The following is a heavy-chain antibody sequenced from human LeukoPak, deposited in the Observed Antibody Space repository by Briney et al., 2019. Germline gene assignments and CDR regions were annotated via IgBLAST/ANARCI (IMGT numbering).Heavy chain of an antibody. D-gene: IGHD2-15*01. CDR1: GFTFSDYY. CDR2: ISSSGSTI. J-gene: IGHJ1*01. CDR3: AGYCSGGSCFAEYFQH. Sequence: GGSLRPSCAASGFTFSDYYMSWIRQAPGKGLEWVSYISSSGSTIYYADSVKGRFTISRDNAKNSLYLQMNSLRAEDTAVYYCAGYCSGGSCFAEYFQHWGQGTLVTVSS. V-gene: IGHV3-11*01.